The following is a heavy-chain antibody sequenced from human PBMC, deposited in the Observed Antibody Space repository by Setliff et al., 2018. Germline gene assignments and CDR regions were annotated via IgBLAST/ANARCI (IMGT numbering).Heavy chain of an antibody. V-gene: IGHV1-69*06. D-gene: IGHD7-27*01. J-gene: IGHJ3*02. CDR3: ARRWETGDQYAYEI. CDR1: GDTFNTYT. Sequence: SVKVSCKASGDTFNTYTLSWVRQAPGQGLEWMGGIIPLLETVKYAQKFQGRLTIPADKSTSTGYMELSSLTSDDTAVYYCARRWETGDQYAYEIWGQGTMVAVSS. CDR2: IIPLLETV.